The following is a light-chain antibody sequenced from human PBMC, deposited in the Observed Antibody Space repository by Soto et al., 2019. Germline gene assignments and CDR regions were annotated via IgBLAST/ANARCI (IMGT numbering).Light chain of an antibody. CDR1: RAITNH. CDR2: AAS. J-gene: IGKJ4*01. V-gene: IGKV1-39*01. CDR3: QQNYITPRP. Sequence: DVQLTQSPSPLSASVGDRVSISCRASRAITNHLNWYQQKPGKAPILLVYAASTLETGVPSRFSGSGSGTDFSLTINRRQHEDVATYFCQQNYITPRPFGGGTKVDIK.